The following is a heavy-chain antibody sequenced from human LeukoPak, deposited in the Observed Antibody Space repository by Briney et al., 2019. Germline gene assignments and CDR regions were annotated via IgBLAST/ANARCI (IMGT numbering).Heavy chain of an antibody. V-gene: IGHV3-48*03. D-gene: IGHD4-17*01. CDR1: GFTFSSYE. Sequence: GGSLRLSCAASGFTFSSYEMNWVRQAPGKGLEWVSYISSSGSTIYYADSVKGRFTISRDNAKNSLYLQMNSLRAEDTAVYYCARDHTDGDASDYWGQGTLVTVSS. CDR2: ISSSGSTI. J-gene: IGHJ4*02. CDR3: ARDHTDGDASDY.